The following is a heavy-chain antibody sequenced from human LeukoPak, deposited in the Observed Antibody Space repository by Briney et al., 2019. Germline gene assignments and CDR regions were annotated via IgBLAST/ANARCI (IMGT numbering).Heavy chain of an antibody. V-gene: IGHV4-61*02. Sequence: SQTLSLTCTVSGGSISSGSYYWSWIRQPAGKGLEWIGRIYTSGSTNYNPSLKSRVTISVDMFKNQFSLKLSSVTAADTAVYYCARTTRLQRDYYYYYMDVWGKGTTVTVSS. CDR2: IYTSGST. CDR3: ARTTRLQRDYYYYYMDV. J-gene: IGHJ6*03. D-gene: IGHD5-24*01. CDR1: GGSISSGSYY.